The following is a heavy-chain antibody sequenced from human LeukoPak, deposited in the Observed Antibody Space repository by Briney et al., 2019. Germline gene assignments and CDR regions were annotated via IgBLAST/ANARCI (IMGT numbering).Heavy chain of an antibody. CDR1: GGSISSYY. Sequence: SETLSLTCTVSGGSISSYYWSWIRQPPGKGLEWVGYIYTRGKTTSNPSLKGRVTILGDTSKNPFSLKLSSVTAADTAVYYCARHLHSDGSGSYLNWLDPWGQGILVTVSS. D-gene: IGHD3-10*01. J-gene: IGHJ5*02. CDR2: IYTRGKT. V-gene: IGHV4-4*09. CDR3: ARHLHSDGSGSYLNWLDP.